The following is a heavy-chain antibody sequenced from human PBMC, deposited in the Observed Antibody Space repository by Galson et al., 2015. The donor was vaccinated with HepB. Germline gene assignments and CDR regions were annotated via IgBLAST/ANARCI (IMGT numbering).Heavy chain of an antibody. CDR3: ARVGQGGCSTSCYIPSGYYMDV. V-gene: IGHV3-33*01. Sequence: LRLSCAASGFTSSSYDMHWVRQAPGKGLEWVAVIWFDGSNKYYADSVKGRFTISRDNSKNTLYLQMNSLSAEDTAVYYCARVGQGGCSTSCYIPSGYYMDVWGKGTTVTVSS. CDR2: IWFDGSNK. CDR1: GFTSSSYD. D-gene: IGHD2-2*02. J-gene: IGHJ6*03.